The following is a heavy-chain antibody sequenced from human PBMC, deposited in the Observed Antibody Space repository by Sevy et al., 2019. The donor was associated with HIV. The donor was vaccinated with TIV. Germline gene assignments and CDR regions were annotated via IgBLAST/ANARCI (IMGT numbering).Heavy chain of an antibody. Sequence: GGSLRLSCAASGFTVSSNYMSWVRQAPGKGLEWVSVIYSGGSTYYADSVKGRFTISRDNSKNTRYLQMNSLRAEDTAVYYCARGYCSGGSCYGAFDIWGQGTMVTVSS. CDR1: GFTVSSNY. CDR3: ARGYCSGGSCYGAFDI. J-gene: IGHJ3*02. V-gene: IGHV3-53*01. CDR2: IYSGGST. D-gene: IGHD2-15*01.